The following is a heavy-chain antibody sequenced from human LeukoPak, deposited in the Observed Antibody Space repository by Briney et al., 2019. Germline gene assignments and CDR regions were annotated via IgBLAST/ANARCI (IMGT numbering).Heavy chain of an antibody. Sequence: SETLSLTCTVSGGSISSSSYYWGWIRQPPGKGLEWIGSIYYSGSTYYNPSLKSRVTISVDTSKNQFSLKLSSVTAADTAVYYCARVLVATSHYFDYWGQGTLVTVSS. CDR1: GGSISSSSYY. V-gene: IGHV4-39*07. CDR2: IYYSGST. D-gene: IGHD5-12*01. CDR3: ARVLVATSHYFDY. J-gene: IGHJ4*02.